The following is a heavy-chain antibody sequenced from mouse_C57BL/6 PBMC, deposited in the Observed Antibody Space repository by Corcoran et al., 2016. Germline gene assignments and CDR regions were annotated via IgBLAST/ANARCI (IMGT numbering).Heavy chain of an antibody. J-gene: IGHJ3*01. Sequence: EVQLQQSGPELVKPGASVKISCKASGYTFTDYYMNWVKQSHGKSLEWIGDINPNNGGTSYNQKFKGKATLTVDKSSSTAYMERRSLTSEDSAVYYCARDERYRRFTYWGQGTLVTVSA. CDR2: INPNNGGT. CDR1: GYTFTDYY. CDR3: ARDERYRRFTY. V-gene: IGHV1-26*01. D-gene: IGHD2-14*01.